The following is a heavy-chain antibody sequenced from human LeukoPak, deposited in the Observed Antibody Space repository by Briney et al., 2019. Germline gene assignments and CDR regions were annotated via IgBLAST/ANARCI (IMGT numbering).Heavy chain of an antibody. D-gene: IGHD2-21*02. CDR3: ARDDCGGDCYYAKKWFDP. J-gene: IGHJ5*02. CDR1: GYTFTGHY. V-gene: IGHV1-2*02. CDR2: INPNSGGT. Sequence: ASVKVSCKASGYTFTGHYIHWVRQAPGKGLEWMGGINPNSGGTNYPQKFQGRVTMTRDTSISTAYMELSRLRSDDTAVYYCARDDCGGDCYYAKKWFDPWGQGTLVTVSS.